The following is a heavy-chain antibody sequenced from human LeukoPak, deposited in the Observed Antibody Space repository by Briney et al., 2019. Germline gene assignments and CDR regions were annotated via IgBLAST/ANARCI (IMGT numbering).Heavy chain of an antibody. CDR1: GYTFTGYY. CDR2: INPNSGST. CDR3: ARDGYDSSGHPYYFDY. J-gene: IGHJ4*02. V-gene: IGHV1-2*02. Sequence: ASVTVSCKASGYTFTGYYMHWVRQPPGQGLDWMGWINPNSGSTNYAQKFQGRVTMTRDTSISTAYMELSRLRSDDTAVYYCARDGYDSSGHPYYFDYWGKGTLVTVSP. D-gene: IGHD3-22*01.